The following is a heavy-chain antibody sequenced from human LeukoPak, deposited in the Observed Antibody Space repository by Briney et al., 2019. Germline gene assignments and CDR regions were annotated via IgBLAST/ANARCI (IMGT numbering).Heavy chain of an antibody. CDR2: IWYDGSNK. V-gene: IGHV3-33*01. J-gene: IGHJ3*02. CDR3: ARTSNGDSDAFDI. D-gene: IGHD4-17*01. CDR1: GFTFSSYG. Sequence: GGSLRPSCAASGFTFSSYGMHWVRQAPGKGLEWVAVIWYDGSNKYYADSVKGRFTISRDNSKNTLYLQTNSLRAEDTAVYYCARTSNGDSDAFDIWGQGTMVTVSS.